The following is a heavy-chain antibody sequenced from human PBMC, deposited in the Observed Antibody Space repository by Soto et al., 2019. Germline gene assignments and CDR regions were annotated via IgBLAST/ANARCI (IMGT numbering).Heavy chain of an antibody. J-gene: IGHJ6*02. CDR1: GGTFSSYA. V-gene: IGHV1-69*13. CDR2: IIPIFGTA. Sequence: ASVKVSCKASGGTFSSYAISWVRQAPGQGLEWMGGIIPIFGTANYAQKFQGRVTITADESTSTAYMELSSLRSEDTAVYYCARGGYCSGGSCYSGGWNYYGMDVRGQGPTVTASS. CDR3: ARGGYCSGGSCYSGGWNYYGMDV. D-gene: IGHD2-15*01.